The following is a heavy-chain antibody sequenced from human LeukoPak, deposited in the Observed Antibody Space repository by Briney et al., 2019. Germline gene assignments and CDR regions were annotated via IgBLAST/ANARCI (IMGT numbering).Heavy chain of an antibody. CDR3: ARGGAITVAH. V-gene: IGHV3-30-3*01. CDR1: GFTSSSYA. J-gene: IGHJ4*02. Sequence: GGSLRLSCAASGFTSSSYAMHWVRQAPGKGLEWVAVISYDGSNKYYADSVKGRFTISRDNSKNTLYLQMNSLRAEDTAVYYCARGGAITVAHWGQGTLVTVSS. CDR2: ISYDGSNK. D-gene: IGHD2-21*01.